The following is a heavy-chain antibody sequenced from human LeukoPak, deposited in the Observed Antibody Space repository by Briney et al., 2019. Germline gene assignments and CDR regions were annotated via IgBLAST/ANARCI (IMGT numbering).Heavy chain of an antibody. V-gene: IGHV4-61*01. J-gene: IGHJ4*02. CDR2: IYYSGST. CDR1: GASVSSGSYY. Sequence: PSETLSLTCTVSGASVSSGSYYWSWLRQPPGKGLEWIGFIYYSGSTHYKSSLKSRVTISVDTSKNQFSLRLSSVTAADTAVYYCARHSGSSPHYFDYWGQGTLVTVSS. CDR3: ARHSGSSPHYFDY. D-gene: IGHD1-26*01.